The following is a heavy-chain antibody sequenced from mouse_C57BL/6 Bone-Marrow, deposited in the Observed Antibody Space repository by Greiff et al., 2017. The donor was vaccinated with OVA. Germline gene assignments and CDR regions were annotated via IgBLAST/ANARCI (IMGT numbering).Heavy chain of an antibody. CDR1: GYTFTSYW. V-gene: IGHV1-64*01. CDR2: IHPNSGST. CDR3: ARDFDYYGSSYVRWYFDV. J-gene: IGHJ1*03. Sequence: VQLQQPGAELVKPGASVKLSCKASGYTFTSYWMHWVKQRPGQGLEWIGMIHPNSGSTNYNEKFKSKATLTVDKSSSTAYMQLSSLTSEDSAVYYCARDFDYYGSSYVRWYFDVWGTGTTVTVSS. D-gene: IGHD1-1*01.